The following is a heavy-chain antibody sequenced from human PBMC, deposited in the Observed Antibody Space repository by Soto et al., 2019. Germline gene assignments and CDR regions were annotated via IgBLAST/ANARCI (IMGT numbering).Heavy chain of an antibody. J-gene: IGHJ3*02. CDR2: ISSSSSYI. V-gene: IGHV3-21*01. Sequence: TGGSLRLSCAASGFTFSSYSMNWVRQAPGKGLEWVSSISSSSSYIYYADSVKGRFTISRDNAKNSLYLQMNSLRAEDTAVYYCAREWEYDISTGRDAFDIWGQGTMVT. CDR3: AREWEYDISTGRDAFDI. CDR1: GFTFSSYS. D-gene: IGHD3-9*01.